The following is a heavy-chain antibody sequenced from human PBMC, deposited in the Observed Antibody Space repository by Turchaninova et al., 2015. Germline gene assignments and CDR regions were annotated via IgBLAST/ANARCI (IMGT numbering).Heavy chain of an antibody. V-gene: IGHV4-34*02. D-gene: IGHD2-21*02. CDR2: INHSGRT. CDR3: ARGGMTPIRVDY. Sequence: HVQLQQWGAGWLKPSETLSLPCAVYGWSFSGYYWSWIRQPPGKGLEWIGEINHSGRTKYNPSLKSRVTILVDTSKNQFSLILNSGTAADTAVYYCARGGMTPIRVDYWGQGALVTVSS. J-gene: IGHJ4*02. CDR1: GWSFSGYY.